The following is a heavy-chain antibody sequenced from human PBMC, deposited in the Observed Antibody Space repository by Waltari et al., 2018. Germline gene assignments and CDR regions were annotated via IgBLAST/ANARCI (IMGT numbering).Heavy chain of an antibody. J-gene: IGHJ4*02. Sequence: EVQLVESGGALVQPGGSLRPPCATSGFTFSTYWMHWVRQAPGKGLMWVAHIESDESRTTYAESVKGRFTISRDNAKNTVYLQMNSLRDEDTAVYYCVRDEPGDGLDYWGQGTLVTVSS. D-gene: IGHD7-27*01. CDR3: VRDEPGDGLDY. V-gene: IGHV3-74*03. CDR1: GFTFSTYW. CDR2: IESDESRT.